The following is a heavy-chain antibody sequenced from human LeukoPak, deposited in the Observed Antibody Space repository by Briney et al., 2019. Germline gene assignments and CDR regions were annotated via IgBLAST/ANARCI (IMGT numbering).Heavy chain of an antibody. CDR3: AASLVRWRHGSFDI. J-gene: IGHJ3*02. CDR2: SFFSDVT. Sequence: PSETLSLTCTVSADSINSYYWSWLRQPPGQGREGIGHSFFSDVTNYNTSLKSRVNISDDTSKDQLSLKLSSVTAADTAVYYCAASLVRWRHGSFDIWGQGTMVTVSS. D-gene: IGHD2-15*01. CDR1: ADSINSYY. V-gene: IGHV4-59*01.